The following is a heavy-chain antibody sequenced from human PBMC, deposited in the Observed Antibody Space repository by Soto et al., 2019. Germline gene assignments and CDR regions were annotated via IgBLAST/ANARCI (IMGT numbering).Heavy chain of an antibody. D-gene: IGHD3-22*01. CDR3: ARVPATGYYYDSSGYYYFDY. Sequence: QVQLVQSGAEVKKPGASVKVSCKASGYTFTSYGISWVRQAPGQGLEWMGWISTYNGNTNYAQKLQGRVTMTTDTSTSTAYMELRSLRSDDTAVYYCARVPATGYYYDSSGYYYFDYWGQGTLVTVSP. J-gene: IGHJ4*02. V-gene: IGHV1-18*01. CDR1: GYTFTSYG. CDR2: ISTYNGNT.